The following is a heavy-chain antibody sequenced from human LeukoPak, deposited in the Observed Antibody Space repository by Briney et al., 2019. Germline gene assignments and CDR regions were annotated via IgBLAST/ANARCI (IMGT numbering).Heavy chain of an antibody. D-gene: IGHD5-18*01. Sequence: SETLSLTCTVSGGSVSSGSYYWSWIRQPPGKGLEWIGYIYYSRSTYYNPSLKSRVTISVDTSKNQFSLKLSSVTAADTAVYYCVRDLLDTSMVHYWYFDLWGRGTLVTVSS. V-gene: IGHV4-61*01. CDR3: VRDLLDTSMVHYWYFDL. CDR2: IYYSRST. CDR1: GGSVSSGSYY. J-gene: IGHJ2*01.